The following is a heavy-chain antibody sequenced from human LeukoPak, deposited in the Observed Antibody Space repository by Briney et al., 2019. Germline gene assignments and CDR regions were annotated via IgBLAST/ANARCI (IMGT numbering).Heavy chain of an antibody. V-gene: IGHV5-51*01. Sequence: GESLKTSCKGSGYSFTKYWIGWVRQMPGKGLEWMGIIYPGDSDTRYSPPFQGQVTISADKSISTAYLQWSSLKASDTAMYYCARGASYGSGSYYKEFDYWGQGTLVTVSS. J-gene: IGHJ4*02. CDR2: IYPGDSDT. CDR1: GYSFTKYW. CDR3: ARGASYGSGSYYKEFDY. D-gene: IGHD3-10*01.